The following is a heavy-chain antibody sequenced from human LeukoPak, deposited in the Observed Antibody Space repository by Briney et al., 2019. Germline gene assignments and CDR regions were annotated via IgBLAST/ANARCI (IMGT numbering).Heavy chain of an antibody. J-gene: IGHJ4*02. D-gene: IGHD3-16*01. Sequence: SETLSLTCTVSGGSISSYYWSWIRQPPGKGLEWIGYTSYSGSTSYNPSLKRRVTISVDTSKNQFSLKLSSVTAADTAVYYCARGRGTYDYWGQGTLVTVSS. CDR1: GGSISSYY. CDR3: ARGRGTYDY. V-gene: IGHV4-59*01. CDR2: TSYSGST.